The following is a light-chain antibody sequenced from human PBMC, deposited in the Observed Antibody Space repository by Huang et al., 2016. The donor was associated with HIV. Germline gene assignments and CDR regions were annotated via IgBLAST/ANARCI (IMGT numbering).Light chain of an antibody. V-gene: IGKV1-17*03. CDR1: QDIDNY. CDR3: LQHFTFQTPT. Sequence: DIQMTQSPSAMSASVGDRVTITCRASQDIDNYLAWFQQKTGRVPKRLIYAASSLQSGVPSRFSGSGSGTEFTLTISSLQPEDFATYYCLQHFTFQTPTFGQGTKVEIK. CDR2: AAS. J-gene: IGKJ1*01.